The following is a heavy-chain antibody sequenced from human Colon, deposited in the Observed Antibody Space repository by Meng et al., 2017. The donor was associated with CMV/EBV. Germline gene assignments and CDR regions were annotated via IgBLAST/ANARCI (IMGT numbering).Heavy chain of an antibody. J-gene: IGHJ4*02. CDR1: GYTFTSYD. CDR2: MNPRSGDT. Sequence: QVPLVQSGAEVKEPGASVKVSCQASGYTFTSYDINWVRQTPGQGLEWVGWMNPRSGDTDYARKFQGRVTMTRDTSLGTAYLELRSLTSEDTAIYYCARLTSGGYWGQGTLVTVSS. D-gene: IGHD4/OR15-4a*01. V-gene: IGHV1-8*01. CDR3: ARLTSGGY.